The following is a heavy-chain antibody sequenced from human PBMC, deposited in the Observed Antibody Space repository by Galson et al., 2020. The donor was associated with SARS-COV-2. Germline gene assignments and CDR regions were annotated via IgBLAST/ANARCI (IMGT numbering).Heavy chain of an antibody. Sequence: SETLSLTCAISADSISSNSAAWPWIRQSPSRGLEWLGRTYYRSQWYYDYAVSVTSRMTISPETSKNHFSLQLNSVTPEDTAVYYCARSSTGTAAAFDYWGQGTLLTVSS. V-gene: IGHV6-1*01. CDR2: TYYRSQWYY. J-gene: IGHJ4*02. CDR1: ADSISSNSAA. D-gene: IGHD6-13*01. CDR3: ARSSTGTAAAFDY.